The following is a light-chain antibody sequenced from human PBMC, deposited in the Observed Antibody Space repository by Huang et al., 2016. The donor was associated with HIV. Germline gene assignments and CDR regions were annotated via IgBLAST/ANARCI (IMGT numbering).Light chain of an antibody. CDR2: DAS. CDR1: QSISNW. J-gene: IGKJ1*01. V-gene: IGKV1-5*01. Sequence: DIQMTQSPSTLSASVGDRVTLTCRASQSISNWLSWYQQKAGKAPKLLIYDASSLQSGVPSRFSGSGSGTEFTLTISSLQPDDFATYYCQHYYSYPWTFGQGTKVEIK. CDR3: QHYYSYPWT.